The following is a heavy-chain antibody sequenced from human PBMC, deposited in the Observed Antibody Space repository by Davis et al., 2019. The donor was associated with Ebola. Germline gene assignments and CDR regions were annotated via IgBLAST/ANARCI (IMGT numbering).Heavy chain of an antibody. CDR3: ATGGHIVVVTAIQGDY. CDR2: INPNSGGT. V-gene: IGHV1-2*06. D-gene: IGHD2-21*02. CDR1: GGTFSSYA. Sequence: ASVKVSCKASGGTFSSYAISWVRQAPGQGLEWMGRINPNSGGTNYAQKFQGRVTMTRDTSISTAYMELSRLRSDDTAVYYCATGGHIVVVTAIQGDYWGQGTLVTVSS. J-gene: IGHJ4*02.